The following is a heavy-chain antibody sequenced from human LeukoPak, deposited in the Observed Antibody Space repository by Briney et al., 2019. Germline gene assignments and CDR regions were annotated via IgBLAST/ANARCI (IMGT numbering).Heavy chain of an antibody. V-gene: IGHV1-2*02. CDR3: ASSNARVGATSPLDY. CDR2: INPNNGGT. D-gene: IGHD1-26*01. CDR1: GYTFTGYY. Sequence: ASVKVSCKASGYTFTGYYIHWVRQAPGQGLEWMGWINPNNGGTNSAQKFQGRVTMTRDTSISTTYMELSRLRSDDTAVYYCASSNARVGATSPLDYWGQGTLVTVSS. J-gene: IGHJ4*02.